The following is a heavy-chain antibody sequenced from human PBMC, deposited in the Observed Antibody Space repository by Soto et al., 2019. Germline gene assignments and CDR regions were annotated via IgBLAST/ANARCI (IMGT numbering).Heavy chain of an antibody. J-gene: IGHJ4*02. CDR2: IHHSGSA. CDR3: ARPHSSGWFTFDY. D-gene: IGHD6-19*01. Sequence: SETLSLTCSVSGYSIRSGSYWGWIRQAPGKGLEWIGSIHHSGSAYSTPSLKSRVTISIDTPNNQFSLKLTSVTAADKAVYYCARPHSSGWFTFDYWGQGILVTVSS. V-gene: IGHV4-38-2*01. CDR1: GYSIRSGSY.